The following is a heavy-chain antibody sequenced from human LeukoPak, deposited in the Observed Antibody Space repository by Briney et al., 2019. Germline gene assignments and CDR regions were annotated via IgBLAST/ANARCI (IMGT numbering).Heavy chain of an antibody. J-gene: IGHJ3*02. CDR3: ARVISGFWTGYYDPFDI. V-gene: IGHV1-69*06. D-gene: IGHD3/OR15-3a*01. CDR2: IIPVLGTA. CDR1: GGIFSSYP. Sequence: ASVKVSCKPSGGIFSSYPITWVRQAPGQGLEWMGGIIPVLGTADYAQKFQGRVTITGDTSMSTAYMELTSLRSEDTAVYYCARVISGFWTGYYDPFDIWGQGTMVTVSS.